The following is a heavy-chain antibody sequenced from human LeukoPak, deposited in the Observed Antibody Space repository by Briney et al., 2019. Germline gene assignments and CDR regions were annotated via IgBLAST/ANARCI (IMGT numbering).Heavy chain of an antibody. CDR1: GFTFSSYE. CDR2: ISSRGSTL. V-gene: IGHV3-48*03. CDR3: AGYSSGAQYYFDY. Sequence: GGSLRLSCAASGFTFSSYEMKWVRQAPGKGLEGVSYISSRGSTLHYADSVKGRFTISIDNPKHSLYLQMNSLRAEDTAVYYCAGYSSGAQYYFDYWGQGTLVTVSS. D-gene: IGHD2-21*01. J-gene: IGHJ4*02.